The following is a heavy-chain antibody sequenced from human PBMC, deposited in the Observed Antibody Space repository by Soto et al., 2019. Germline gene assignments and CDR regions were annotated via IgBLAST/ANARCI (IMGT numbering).Heavy chain of an antibody. Sequence: SETLSLTCAVDGGSFSGYYWSWIRQPPGKGLEWIGEINHSGSTNYNPSLKSRVTISVDTSKNQFSLKLSSVTAADTAVYYCARGFPVVAATVDWFDPWGQGTLVTVSS. CDR3: ARGFPVVAATVDWFDP. D-gene: IGHD2-15*01. CDR1: GGSFSGYY. J-gene: IGHJ5*02. V-gene: IGHV4-34*01. CDR2: INHSGST.